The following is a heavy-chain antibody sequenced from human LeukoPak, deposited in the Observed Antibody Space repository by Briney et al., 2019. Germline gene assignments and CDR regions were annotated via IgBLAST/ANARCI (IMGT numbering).Heavy chain of an antibody. V-gene: IGHV1-69*06. CDR3: AREGGPGVVVPAAKSEAFDI. CDR1: GGTFSSYA. D-gene: IGHD2-2*01. Sequence: GASVKVSCKASGGTFSSYAISWARQAPGQGLEWMGGIIPIFGTANYAQKFQGRVTITADKSTSTAYMELSSLRSEDTAVYYCAREGGPGVVVPAAKSEAFDIWGQGTMVTVSS. CDR2: IIPIFGTA. J-gene: IGHJ3*02.